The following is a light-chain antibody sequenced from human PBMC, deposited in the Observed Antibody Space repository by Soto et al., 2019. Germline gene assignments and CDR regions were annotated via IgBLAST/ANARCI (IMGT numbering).Light chain of an antibody. V-gene: IGKV2-28*01. CDR1: QSLLHSNGYNY. CDR3: MQALQTPT. CDR2: LGS. Sequence: DIVMTQSPLSLPVTPGEPASISCRSSQSLLHSNGYNYLDWYLQKPGQSPQLLIYLGSNRASGVPDRFSGSGSGTDFTLKSSRVEAEDVGVYYRMQALQTPTFGQGTKLEIK. J-gene: IGKJ2*01.